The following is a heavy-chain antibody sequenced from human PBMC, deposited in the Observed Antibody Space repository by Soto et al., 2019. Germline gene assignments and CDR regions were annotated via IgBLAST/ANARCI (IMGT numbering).Heavy chain of an antibody. D-gene: IGHD6-13*01. Sequence: HVQLQESGPGLVKPSETLSLTCTVSGASITQYYWNWIRQSPGKGLEWIVSVSSTGSTVYNPSLPRRVTVSXPXSXHHCSLALNSVTTADAAVYHCARCGGSPYHNHEFDFWGQGTLVTVSS. J-gene: IGHJ4*02. V-gene: IGHV4-59*01. CDR1: GASITQYY. CDR2: VSSTGST. CDR3: ARCGGSPYHNHEFDF.